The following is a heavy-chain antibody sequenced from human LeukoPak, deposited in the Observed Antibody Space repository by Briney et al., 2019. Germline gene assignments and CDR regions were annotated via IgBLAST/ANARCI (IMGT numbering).Heavy chain of an antibody. CDR1: GYTFTSYY. Sequence: ASVKVSCKASGYTFTSYYMHWVRQAPGQGLEWMGIINPSGGSTSYAQKFQGRVTMTRDTSISTAYMELSRLRSDDTAVYYCARVNRSWYNYYYYMDVWGKGTTVTISS. CDR3: ARVNRSWYNYYYYMDV. J-gene: IGHJ6*03. CDR2: INPSGGST. D-gene: IGHD6-13*01. V-gene: IGHV1-46*01.